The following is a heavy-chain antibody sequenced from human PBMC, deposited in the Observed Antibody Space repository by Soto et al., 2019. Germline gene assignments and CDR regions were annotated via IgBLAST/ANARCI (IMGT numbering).Heavy chain of an antibody. CDR3: ARGGLSPLRFLEWSFDY. J-gene: IGHJ4*02. CDR2: IYYSGST. V-gene: IGHV4-59*01. D-gene: IGHD3-3*01. CDR1: GGSISSYY. Sequence: SETLSLTCTVSGGSISSYYWSWIRQPPGKGLEWIGYIYYSGSTNYNPSLKSRVTISVDTSKNQFSLKLSSVTAADTAVYYCARGGLSPLRFLEWSFDYWGQGTLVTVSS.